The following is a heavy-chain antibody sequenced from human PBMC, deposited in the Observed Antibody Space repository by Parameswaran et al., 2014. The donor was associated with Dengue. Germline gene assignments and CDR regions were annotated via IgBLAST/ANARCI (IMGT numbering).Heavy chain of an antibody. Sequence: PGASVKVSCKASGYTFTGYYMHWVRQAPGQGLEWMGWINPNSGGTNYAQKFQGRVTMTRDTSISTAYMELSRLRSDDTAVYYCASFPGYYDSSGYYYLVGAWGQGTLVTVSS. CDR3: ASFPGYYDSSGYYYLVGA. CDR1: GYTFTGYY. J-gene: IGHJ4*02. CDR2: INPNSGGT. V-gene: IGHV1-2*02. D-gene: IGHD3-22*01.